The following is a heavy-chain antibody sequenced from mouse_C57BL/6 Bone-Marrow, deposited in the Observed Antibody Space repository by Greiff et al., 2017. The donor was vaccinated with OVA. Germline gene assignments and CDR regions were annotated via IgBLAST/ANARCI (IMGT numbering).Heavy chain of an antibody. Sequence: HLVESGPELVKPGASVKISCKASGYTFTDYYIKWVKQRPGQGLEWIGWIYPGSGNTKYNEKFKGKATLTVDTSSSTAYMQLSSLTSEDSAVYVCASYGTTVGFDYWGQGTTLTVSS. CDR1: GYTFTDYY. D-gene: IGHD1-1*01. V-gene: IGHV1-84*01. CDR2: IYPGSGNT. J-gene: IGHJ2*01. CDR3: ASYGTTVGFDY.